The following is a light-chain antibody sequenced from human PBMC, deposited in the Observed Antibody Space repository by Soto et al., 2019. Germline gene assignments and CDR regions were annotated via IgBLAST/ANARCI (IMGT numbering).Light chain of an antibody. CDR1: SSNIGSNA. CDR3: AAWDDSLIGYV. Sequence: QSALTQQPSASGTPGQRVTISCSGSSSNIGSNAVNWYQQLPGTAPKLPIYTNHKRPSGVPDRFSGSKSGTSASLAISGLQSEDEADYYCAAWDDSLIGYVFGTGTKVTVL. J-gene: IGLJ1*01. V-gene: IGLV1-44*01. CDR2: TNH.